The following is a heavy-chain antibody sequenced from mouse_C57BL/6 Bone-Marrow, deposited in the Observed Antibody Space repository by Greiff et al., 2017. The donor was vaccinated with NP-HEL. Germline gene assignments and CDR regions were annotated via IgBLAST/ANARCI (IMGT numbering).Heavy chain of an antibody. D-gene: IGHD1-1*01. CDR3: ARGTTVFFDY. V-gene: IGHV1-72*01. CDR2: IDPNSGGT. CDR1: GYTFTSYW. Sequence: VKLQQPGAELVKPGASVKLSCKASGYTFTSYWMHWVKQRPGRGLEWIGRIDPNSGGTKYNEKFKSKATLTVDKPSSTAYMRLSSLTSEDSAVYYCARGTTVFFDYWGQGTTLTVSS. J-gene: IGHJ2*01.